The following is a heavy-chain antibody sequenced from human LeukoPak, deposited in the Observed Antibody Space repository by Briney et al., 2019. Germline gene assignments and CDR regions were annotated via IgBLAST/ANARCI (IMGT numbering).Heavy chain of an antibody. Sequence: QPGGSLRLSCAAPGFTFSSHWMPWVRQAPGKGLVWVSRINGDGSNTTYADSVKGRFTISRDNAKNTLYLQMNSLRAEDTAVYHFARSKSCYSPDALEIWGKGQMV. CDR3: ARSKSCYSPDALEI. D-gene: IGHD2-15*01. V-gene: IGHV3-74*03. CDR1: GFTFSSHW. CDR2: INGDGSNT. J-gene: IGHJ3*02.